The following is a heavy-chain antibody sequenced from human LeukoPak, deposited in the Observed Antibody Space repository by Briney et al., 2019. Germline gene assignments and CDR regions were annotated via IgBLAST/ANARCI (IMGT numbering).Heavy chain of an antibody. J-gene: IGHJ4*02. D-gene: IGHD7-27*01. CDR2: IKQDGSEN. CDR1: GFTFSNHW. CDR3: ARGRPGMGIVIDY. Sequence: PGGSLRLSCAASGFTFSNHWMSWVRQAPGKGLAWVANIKQDGSENYYVGSLKGRFTISRDNAKNSLYLQMNSLRAEDTAIYYCARGRPGMGIVIDYWGQGTLVTVSS. V-gene: IGHV3-7*01.